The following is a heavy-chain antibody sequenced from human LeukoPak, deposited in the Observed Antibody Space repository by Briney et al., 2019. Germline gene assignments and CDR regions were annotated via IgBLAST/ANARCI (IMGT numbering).Heavy chain of an antibody. D-gene: IGHD2/OR15-2a*01. V-gene: IGHV3-53*01. CDR1: GFTVSSNY. CDR2: IYSGGST. Sequence: GGSLRLSCAASGFTVSSNYMSWVRQAPGKGLEWVSVIYSGGSTDYADSVKGRFTISRDNSKNTLYLQMNSLRAEDTAVYYCAKDSAKKYDDYWGQGTLVTVSS. J-gene: IGHJ4*02. CDR3: AKDSAKKYDDY.